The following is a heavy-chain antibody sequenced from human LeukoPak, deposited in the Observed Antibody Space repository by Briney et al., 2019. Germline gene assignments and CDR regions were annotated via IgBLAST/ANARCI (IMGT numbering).Heavy chain of an antibody. D-gene: IGHD3-22*01. J-gene: IGHJ4*02. Sequence: PGGSLRLSCAASGFTFSSYSMNRVRQAPGKGLEWVSSISSSSSYIYYADSVKGRLTISRDNAKDSLYLQMNSLRAEDTAVYYCARFGSGYYQFDYWGQGTLVTVSS. CDR3: ARFGSGYYQFDY. CDR2: ISSSSSYI. V-gene: IGHV3-21*01. CDR1: GFTFSSYS.